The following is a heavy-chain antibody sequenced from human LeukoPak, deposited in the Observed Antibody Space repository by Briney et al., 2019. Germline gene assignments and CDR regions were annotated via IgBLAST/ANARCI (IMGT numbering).Heavy chain of an antibody. V-gene: IGHV3-21*01. CDR1: GFTFSSYS. Sequence: GGSLRLSCAASGFTFSSYSMNWVRQAPGKGLEWVSSISSSSSYIYYADSVKGRFTISRDNAKKSLYLQMDSLRAEDTAVYYCARGRSGWYEDFWGQGTLVTVSS. CDR3: ARGRSGWYEDF. CDR2: ISSSSSYI. D-gene: IGHD6-19*01. J-gene: IGHJ4*02.